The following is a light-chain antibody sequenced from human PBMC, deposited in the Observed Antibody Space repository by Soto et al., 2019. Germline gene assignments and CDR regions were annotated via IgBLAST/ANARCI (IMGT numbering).Light chain of an antibody. CDR3: LLSYSSAHVV. Sequence: QAVVTQEPSLTVSPGGTVTLTCGSSTGGVTSGHYPYWFQQSPGQVPRTLIYDTNNKHSWTPTRFSGSLLGGKAALTLSGAQPEDEAEYYCLLSYSSAHVVFGGGTKVTVL. J-gene: IGLJ3*02. CDR1: TGGVTSGHY. V-gene: IGLV7-46*01. CDR2: DTN.